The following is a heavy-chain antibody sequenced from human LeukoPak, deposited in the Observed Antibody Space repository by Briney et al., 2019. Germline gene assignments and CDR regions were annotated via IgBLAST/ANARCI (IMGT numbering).Heavy chain of an antibody. Sequence: SVEVSCKASGYTFTSYYMHWVRQAPGQGLEWMGIINPSGGSTSYAQKFQGRVTMTRDTSTSTVYMELSSLRSEDTAVYYCASNSLGYDAFDIWGQGTMVTVSS. CDR2: INPSGGST. CDR3: ASNSLGYDAFDI. J-gene: IGHJ3*02. V-gene: IGHV1-46*01. D-gene: IGHD2-15*01. CDR1: GYTFTSYY.